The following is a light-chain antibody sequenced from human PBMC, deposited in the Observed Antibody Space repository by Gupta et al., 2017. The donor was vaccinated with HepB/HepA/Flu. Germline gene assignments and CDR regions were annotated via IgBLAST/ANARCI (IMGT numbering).Light chain of an antibody. CDR1: QSVNSK. CDR2: DAS. CDR3: QEYSNWPVST. Sequence: EIVLMQSPVTLSVSPGERATLSCRASQSVNSKLAWYQQKPGQAPRLLIYDASTRATGVSARFGGSRSGTEFTLTISSLQSEDFAVYYCQEYSNWPVSTFGPGTRLEIK. J-gene: IGKJ2*02. V-gene: IGKV3-15*01.